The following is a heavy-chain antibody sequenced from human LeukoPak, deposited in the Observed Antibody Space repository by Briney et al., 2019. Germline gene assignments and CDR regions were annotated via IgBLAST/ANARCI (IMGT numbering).Heavy chain of an antibody. CDR1: GGSFSGYY. V-gene: IGHV4-34*01. CDR3: AREGNY. D-gene: IGHD3-10*01. J-gene: IGHJ4*02. Sequence: SETLSLTCAVYGGSFSGYYWSWIRQPPGKGLEWIGEINHSGSTNYNPSLKNRVTISVDTSKNQFSLKLSSVTAADTAVYYCAREGNYWGQGTLVTVSS. CDR2: INHSGST.